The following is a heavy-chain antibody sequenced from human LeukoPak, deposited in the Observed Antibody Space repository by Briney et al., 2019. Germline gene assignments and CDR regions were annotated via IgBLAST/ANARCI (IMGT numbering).Heavy chain of an antibody. CDR3: ATEEPVAGTIDY. CDR2: INPNSGGT. CDR1: GYTFTGHY. J-gene: IGHJ4*02. D-gene: IGHD6-19*01. Sequence: ASVKVSCKASGYTFTGHYMHWVRQAPGQGLEWMGWINPNSGGTNYAQKFQGRVTMTEDTSTDTAYMELGSLRSEDTAVYYCATEEPVAGTIDYWGQGTLVTVSS. V-gene: IGHV1-2*02.